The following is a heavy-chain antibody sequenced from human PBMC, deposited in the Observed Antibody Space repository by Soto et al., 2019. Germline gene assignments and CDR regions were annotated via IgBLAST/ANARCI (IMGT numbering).Heavy chain of an antibody. CDR2: VRGNGDPP. D-gene: IGHD5-12*01. Sequence: GGSLRLSCRASGFTFRDYAMSWVRQAPGKGLEYVSGVRGNGDPPFYADSVKGRFTISRDNSKNTLYLQMSSLSADDTAVYYCVKSRGGNNFDFFDWGQGALVTVSS. CDR1: GFTFRDYA. V-gene: IGHV3-64D*06. J-gene: IGHJ4*02. CDR3: VKSRGGNNFDFFD.